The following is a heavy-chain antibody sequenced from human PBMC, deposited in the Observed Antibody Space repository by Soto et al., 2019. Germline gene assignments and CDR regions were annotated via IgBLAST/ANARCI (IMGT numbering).Heavy chain of an antibody. CDR2: IYHSGVT. J-gene: IGHJ5*02. Sequence: HLQLQESGSGLVKPSQTLSLTCSFSGDSSSTSNYSWSCIRQPPGKALEWVGFIYHSGVTSYNPSLNNRVSTSHEMYNSQCILKLRYVTAADTAVYYCAGMPYNSGLRLDPWGPGTPVTVSS. V-gene: IGHV4-30-2*05. CDR3: AGMPYNSGLRLDP. D-gene: IGHD6-19*01. CDR1: GDSSSTSNYS.